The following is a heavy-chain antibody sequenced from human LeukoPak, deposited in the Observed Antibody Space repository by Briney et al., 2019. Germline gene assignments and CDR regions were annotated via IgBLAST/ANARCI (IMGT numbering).Heavy chain of an antibody. CDR2: INHSGST. CDR1: GGSFSGYY. V-gene: IGHV4-34*01. Sequence: PSETLSLTCAVYGGSFSGYYWSWIRQPPGKGLEWIGEINHSGSTNYNPSLKSRVTISVDTSKNQFSLKLNSVTAADTALYYCVRLYCSRTSCYLPDYWGQGTLVTVSS. D-gene: IGHD2-2*01. J-gene: IGHJ4*02. CDR3: VRLYCSRTSCYLPDY.